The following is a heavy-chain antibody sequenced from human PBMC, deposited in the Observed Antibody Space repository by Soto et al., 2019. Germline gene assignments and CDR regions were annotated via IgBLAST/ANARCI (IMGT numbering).Heavy chain of an antibody. CDR2: IKSFSDGETT. Sequence: EVQLVESGGGLVKPGGPLTLSCEGSGFTFRKAWMSWVRQAPGKGLEWVGRIKSFSDGETTNYAAPVKGRFTISRDDSKKTLYLRMSSLKNEDTADYYCTTDRILWFGEYTFDMDVWGQATTVTVSS. D-gene: IGHD3-10*01. J-gene: IGHJ6*02. CDR3: TTDRILWFGEYTFDMDV. V-gene: IGHV3-15*01. CDR1: GFTFRKAW.